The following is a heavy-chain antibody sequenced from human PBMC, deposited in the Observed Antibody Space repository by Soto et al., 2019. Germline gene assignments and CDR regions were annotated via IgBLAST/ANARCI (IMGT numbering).Heavy chain of an antibody. V-gene: IGHV3-23*01. CDR1: GFTFSSYA. D-gene: IGHD1-7*01. Sequence: EVQLLESGGGLVQPGGSLRLSCAASGFTFSSYAMSWVRQAPGKGLEWVSAISGSGGSTYYADSVKGRFTISRDNSKNTLYLQMNSLRAEDTAVYYCARDKENWNYGNWFDPWGQGTLVTVSS. CDR2: ISGSGGST. J-gene: IGHJ5*02. CDR3: ARDKENWNYGNWFDP.